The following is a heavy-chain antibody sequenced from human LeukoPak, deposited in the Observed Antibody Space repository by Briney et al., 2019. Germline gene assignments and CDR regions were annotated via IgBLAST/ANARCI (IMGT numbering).Heavy chain of an antibody. V-gene: IGHV3-7*03. J-gene: IGHJ3*02. Sequence: GSLRLSCAASGFTFTNNFMSWVRQVPGKGLEWVANIKQDGSEKTYADSVRGRFTISRDNAKNSLYLQMNSLRAEDMALYYCVKASTRSFSSGYYGNAFDTWGQGTMVTVSS. D-gene: IGHD6-19*01. CDR1: GFTFTNNF. CDR3: VKASTRSFSSGYYGNAFDT. CDR2: IKQDGSEK.